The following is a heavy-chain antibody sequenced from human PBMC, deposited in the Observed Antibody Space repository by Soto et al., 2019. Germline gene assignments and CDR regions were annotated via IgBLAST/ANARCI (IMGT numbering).Heavy chain of an antibody. J-gene: IGHJ4*02. V-gene: IGHV3-15*01. D-gene: IGHD2-2*01. Sequence: EVQLVESGGGLVKPGGSLRLSCAASGFTFSNAWMSWVRQAPGKGLEWVGRIKSKTDGGTTDYAAPVKGRFTISRDDSKNTLYLQMNSLKTEDPAVYYCEIVVVPAVKGGAEYFDYWGQGTLVTVSS. CDR1: GFTFSNAW. CDR2: IKSKTDGGTT. CDR3: EIVVVPAVKGGAEYFDY.